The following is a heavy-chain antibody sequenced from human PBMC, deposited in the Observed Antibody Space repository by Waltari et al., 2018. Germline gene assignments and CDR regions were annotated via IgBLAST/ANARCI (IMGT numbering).Heavy chain of an antibody. CDR3: ARGGSNYPYYYYYMDV. D-gene: IGHD4-4*01. V-gene: IGHV4-34*01. J-gene: IGHJ6*03. CDR2: INHSGST. CDR1: GGSFSGYY. Sequence: QVQLQQWGAGLLKPSETLSLTCAVYGGSFSGYYWRWIRQPPGKGLEWIGEINHSGSTNYNPSLKSRVTISVDTSKNQFSLKLSSVTAADTAVYYCARGGSNYPYYYYYMDVWGKGTTVTVSS.